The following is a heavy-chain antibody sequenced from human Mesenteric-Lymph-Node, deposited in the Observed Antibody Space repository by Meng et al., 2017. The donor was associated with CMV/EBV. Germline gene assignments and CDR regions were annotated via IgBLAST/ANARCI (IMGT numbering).Heavy chain of an antibody. J-gene: IGHJ3*02. V-gene: IGHV1-46*01. D-gene: IGHD3-3*01. CDR1: AYTLSNNC. CDR3: ARDGGTIFDVINYGFDI. CDR2: INPKDGDT. Sequence: ASVKVSCKASAYTLSNNCVHWVRQAPGQGLEWMGIINPKDGDTRYEHNFQGRLTLTRDTSTSTVYMELSSLRSEDTAVYYGARDGGTIFDVINYGFDIWGQGTLVTVSS.